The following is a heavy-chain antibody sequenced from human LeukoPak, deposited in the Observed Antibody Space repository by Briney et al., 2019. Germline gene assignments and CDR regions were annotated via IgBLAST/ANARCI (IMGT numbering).Heavy chain of an antibody. D-gene: IGHD6-13*01. V-gene: IGHV4-59*01. Sequence: SQTLSLTCIVAGGSISIYYCSWIRPPPGEVLGWIWFINNSGSTNYNHAHKSRVTISVATYTYQFSLKLSFVTAAAADVYYCASPGIVAAGTARGFDCWGQGALVT. CDR1: GGSISIYY. CDR2: INNSGST. J-gene: IGHJ4*02. CDR3: ASPGIVAAGTARGFDC.